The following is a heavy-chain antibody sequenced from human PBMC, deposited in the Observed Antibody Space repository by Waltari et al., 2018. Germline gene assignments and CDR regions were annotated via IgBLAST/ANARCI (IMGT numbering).Heavy chain of an antibody. D-gene: IGHD6-19*01. CDR2: IYYSGST. Sequence: QVQLQESGPGLVKPSETLSLTCTVSGGSISSHYWCWIRQPPGKGLEWIGYIYYSGSTNYNPSLKSRVTISVDTSKNQFSLKLSSVTAADTAVYYCASADSSGWESFDYWGQGTLVTVSS. J-gene: IGHJ4*02. V-gene: IGHV4-59*11. CDR1: GGSISSHY. CDR3: ASADSSGWESFDY.